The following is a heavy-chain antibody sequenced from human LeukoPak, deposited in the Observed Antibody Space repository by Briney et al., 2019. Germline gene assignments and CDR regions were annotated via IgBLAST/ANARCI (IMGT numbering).Heavy chain of an antibody. Sequence: ASVKVSCKASGGTFSSYAISWVRQAPGQGLQWMGRIIPIFGTANYAQKFQGRVTITTDESTSTAYMELSSLRSEDTAVYYCARDRDSSAGWFDPWGQETLVTVSS. CDR3: ARDRDSSAGWFDP. CDR1: GGTFSSYA. CDR2: IIPIFGTA. J-gene: IGHJ5*02. V-gene: IGHV1-69*05. D-gene: IGHD6-25*01.